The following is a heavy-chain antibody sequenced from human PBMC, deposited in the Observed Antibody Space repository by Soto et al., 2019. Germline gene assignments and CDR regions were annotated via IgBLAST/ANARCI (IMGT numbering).Heavy chain of an antibody. Sequence: ASVNVSCKASGYTFTGYYIHWVRQAPGQGLEWLGWINPNSGGTNYAQTFQGWVTMTRDTSINTAYMELSRLRSDDSAVYYCATSRNYYFDSSGPDAFDVWGQGTKGTVSS. V-gene: IGHV1-2*04. CDR3: ATSRNYYFDSSGPDAFDV. CDR1: GYTFTGYY. J-gene: IGHJ3*01. CDR2: INPNSGGT. D-gene: IGHD3-22*01.